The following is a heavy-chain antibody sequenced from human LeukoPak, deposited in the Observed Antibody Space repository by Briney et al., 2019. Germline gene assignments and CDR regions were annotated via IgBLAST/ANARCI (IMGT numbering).Heavy chain of an antibody. Sequence: GGSLRLSCAASGSTFSGYWMHWVRQAPGKGLVWVSLINRDGSSLNYADSVEGRFTISRDNAKNTLYLQMNSLRVEDTAVYYCARGGDGYGNFAPWGQGTLVTVSS. CDR3: ARGGDGYGNFAP. D-gene: IGHD5-24*01. CDR1: GSTFSGYW. J-gene: IGHJ5*02. V-gene: IGHV3-74*01. CDR2: INRDGSSL.